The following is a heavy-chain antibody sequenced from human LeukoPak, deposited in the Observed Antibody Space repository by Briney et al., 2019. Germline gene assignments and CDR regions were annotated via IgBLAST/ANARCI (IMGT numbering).Heavy chain of an antibody. CDR2: ISGSGGNT. CDR3: AKGGLRGGTYNDDF. D-gene: IGHD3-16*01. Sequence: GGSLRLSCAVSGFTFSSYTMNWVRQAPGKGLEWVSGISGSGGNTYYAEALTGRFTVSRDNSKNTLYLQMNSLRAEDTALYYCAKGGLRGGTYNDDFWGQGTLVTVSS. J-gene: IGHJ4*02. CDR1: GFTFSSYT. V-gene: IGHV3-23*01.